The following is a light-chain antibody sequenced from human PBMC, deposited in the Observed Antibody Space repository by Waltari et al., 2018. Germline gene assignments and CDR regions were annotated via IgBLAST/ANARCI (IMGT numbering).Light chain of an antibody. J-gene: IGKJ1*01. CDR1: QNVNNN. CDR3: QQYDKWPPWT. CDR2: SAS. V-gene: IGKV3-15*01. Sequence: EIVMTQSPATLSVAPGERATLSCRASQNVNNNLAWYQQKPGQSPRLLIHSASTRATGIPARFSGSGSGTEFFLTISSLQSEDFAVYYCQQYDKWPPWTFGQGTKVEVK.